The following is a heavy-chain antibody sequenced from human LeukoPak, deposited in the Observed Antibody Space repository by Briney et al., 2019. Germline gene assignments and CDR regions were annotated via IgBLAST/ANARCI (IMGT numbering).Heavy chain of an antibody. J-gene: IGHJ5*02. CDR3: ARGPRVFAAAGSYPTPKVNWLDP. Sequence: PSETLSLTCAVYGGSFSGYYWSWIRQPPGKGLEWIGEINHSGSTNYNPSLKSRVTISVDTSKNQFSLKLSSVTAADTAVYYCARGPRVFAAAGSYPTPKVNWLDPWGQGTLVTVSS. CDR1: GGSFSGYY. V-gene: IGHV4-34*01. D-gene: IGHD6-13*01. CDR2: INHSGST.